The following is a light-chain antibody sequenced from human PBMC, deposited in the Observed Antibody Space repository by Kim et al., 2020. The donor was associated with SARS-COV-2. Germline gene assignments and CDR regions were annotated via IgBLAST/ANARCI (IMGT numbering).Light chain of an antibody. Sequence: VSPGQTASITCSGDKLGDKYPCWYQQKPSQSPVLFMYQHSERPSGIPERVSGSNSGNTATLTISGTQAMDEADYYCQAWDSSTVVFGGGTKLTVL. CDR1: KLGDKY. CDR3: QAWDSSTVV. V-gene: IGLV3-1*01. J-gene: IGLJ2*01. CDR2: QHS.